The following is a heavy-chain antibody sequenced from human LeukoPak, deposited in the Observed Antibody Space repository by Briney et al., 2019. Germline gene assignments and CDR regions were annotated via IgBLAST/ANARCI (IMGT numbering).Heavy chain of an antibody. CDR1: GYKFTSYV. CDR2: ISAGNGNT. D-gene: IGHD5-12*01. Sequence: RASVKVSCKASGYKFTSYVIQWVRQAPGQRLEWMGWISAGNGNTKYSQEFQGRVTFTRDTSANIAYVELSSLRSEDMAVYYCARNVIGYGFDYWGQGTLVTVSS. J-gene: IGHJ4*02. CDR3: ARNVIGYGFDY. V-gene: IGHV1-3*03.